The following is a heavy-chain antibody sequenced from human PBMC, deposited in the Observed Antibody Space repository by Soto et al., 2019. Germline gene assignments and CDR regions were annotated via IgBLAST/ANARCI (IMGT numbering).Heavy chain of an antibody. Sequence: SGPTLVNPTQTLTLTCTFSGFSLSTSGVGVGWIRQPPGKALEWLALIYWDDNKRYSPSLKSRLTITKDTSKNQVALTMTNMDPVDTATYYCAHNLGIRSGWYSFDYWGQGTLVTVSS. CDR3: AHNLGIRSGWYSFDY. V-gene: IGHV2-5*02. D-gene: IGHD6-19*01. CDR1: GFSLSTSGVG. J-gene: IGHJ4*02. CDR2: IYWDDNK.